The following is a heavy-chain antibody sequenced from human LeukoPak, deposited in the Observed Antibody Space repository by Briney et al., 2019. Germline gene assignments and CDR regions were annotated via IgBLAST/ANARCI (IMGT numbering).Heavy chain of an antibody. Sequence: PSETLSLTCTVSGGSISSYYWSWIRQPAGKGLEWIGSIYYSGSTYYNPSLKSRVTISVDTSKNQFSLKLSSVTAADTAVYYCAENMKVADGYCFDNWGLGTLVTVSS. CDR3: AENMKVADGYCFDN. J-gene: IGHJ4*02. CDR2: IYYSGST. V-gene: IGHV4-59*05. D-gene: IGHD3-22*01. CDR1: GGSISSYY.